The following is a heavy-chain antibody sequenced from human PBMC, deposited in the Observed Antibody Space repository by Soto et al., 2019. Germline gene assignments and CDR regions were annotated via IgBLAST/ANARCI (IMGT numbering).Heavy chain of an antibody. D-gene: IGHD4-17*01. CDR3: ARAGGTTVTGLWHFDS. Sequence: QVQLEESGGGVVQPGRSLRLSCEASGVTFKTYSMHWVRQPPGKGLEWLAAIWYDGTQKDYADSVKGRFIIFRDNSKKTLYLEMNSLRAEDTAVYYCARAGGTTVTGLWHFDSWGQGTLVTVSS. J-gene: IGHJ4*02. CDR1: GVTFKTYS. V-gene: IGHV3-33*01. CDR2: IWYDGTQK.